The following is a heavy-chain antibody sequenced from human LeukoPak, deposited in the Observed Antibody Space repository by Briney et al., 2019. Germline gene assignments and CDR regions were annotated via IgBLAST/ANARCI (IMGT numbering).Heavy chain of an antibody. CDR1: VFSFTNYW. D-gene: IGHD5-24*01. V-gene: IGHV5-51*01. CDR3: ARRDGSNFIDY. Sequence: GESLKISCKASVFSFTNYWIAWVRQKPGEGLEWMGNIYPGDSDTRYNPSFQGQVTISADKSISTAYLQWGSLRASDTAMYYCARRDGSNFIDYWGQGTLVTVSS. CDR2: IYPGDSDT. J-gene: IGHJ4*02.